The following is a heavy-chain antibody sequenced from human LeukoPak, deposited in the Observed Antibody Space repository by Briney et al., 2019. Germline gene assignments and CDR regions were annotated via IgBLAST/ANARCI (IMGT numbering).Heavy chain of an antibody. Sequence: PPETLSLTCTVSGGSISSYYWSWIRQSPGKRLEWIGYNSNSGSINYNPSLKSRVTISVDTSKNQFSLRLTSVTAEDTAVYYCARVGSWSFDYWGQGTLVTVSS. CDR1: GGSISSYY. V-gene: IGHV4-59*01. CDR3: ARVGSWSFDY. D-gene: IGHD6-13*01. CDR2: NSNSGSI. J-gene: IGHJ4*02.